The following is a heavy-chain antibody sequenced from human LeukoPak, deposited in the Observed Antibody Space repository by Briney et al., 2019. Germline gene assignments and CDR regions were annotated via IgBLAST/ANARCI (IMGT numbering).Heavy chain of an antibody. V-gene: IGHV1-18*01. Sequence: ASVKVSCKASGYTFTSYGINWVRQAPRQGLEWMGWISCYNGNTNYAQKLQGRVTMTADTSTSTVYMEVRSLRSDDTAVYYCARSTHRGGDAFDIWGQGTMVTVSS. CDR1: GYTFTSYG. CDR3: ARSTHRGGDAFDI. J-gene: IGHJ3*02. D-gene: IGHD2/OR15-2a*01. CDR2: ISCYNGNT.